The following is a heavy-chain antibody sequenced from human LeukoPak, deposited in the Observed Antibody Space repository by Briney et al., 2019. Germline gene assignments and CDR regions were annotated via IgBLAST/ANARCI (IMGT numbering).Heavy chain of an antibody. CDR1: GGSISSSNW. J-gene: IGHJ3*02. CDR2: IYHSGST. V-gene: IGHV4-4*02. CDR3: ARVCSSTSCYLGAFDI. D-gene: IGHD2-2*01. Sequence: SGTLSLTCAVSGGSISSSNWWSWVRQPPGKGLEWIGEIYHSGSTNYNPSLKSRVTISVDKSKNQFSLKLSSVTAADTAVYYCARVCSSTSCYLGAFDIWGQGTTVTVSS.